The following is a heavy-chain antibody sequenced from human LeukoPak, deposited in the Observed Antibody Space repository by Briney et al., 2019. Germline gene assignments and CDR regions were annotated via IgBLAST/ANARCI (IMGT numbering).Heavy chain of an antibody. V-gene: IGHV4-4*07. CDR1: GGSISSYY. CDR2: IYTSGST. J-gene: IGHJ6*03. CDR3: ARARTGTELYYYYYYMDV. Sequence: PSETLSLTCTVSGGSISSYYWSWIRQPAGKGLEWIGRIYTSGSTNYNPSLKSRVTMSADTSKNQFSLKLSSVTAADTAVYYCARARTGTELYYYYYYMDVWGKGTTVTVSS. D-gene: IGHD1-7*01.